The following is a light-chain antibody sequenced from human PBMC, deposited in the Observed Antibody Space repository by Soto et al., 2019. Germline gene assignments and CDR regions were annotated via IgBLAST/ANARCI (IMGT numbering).Light chain of an antibody. Sequence: IQMTQSPSSLSASVGDRVTITCRSSQSIRSDLAWYQHKPGKAPKLLIFAASMLHTGVPSRFSGTESDTNFTLTISSLQPEDFATYYCLQKHSFPQTFGQGTKVDIK. CDR1: QSIRSD. CDR2: AAS. J-gene: IGKJ1*01. CDR3: LQKHSFPQT. V-gene: IGKV1-6*01.